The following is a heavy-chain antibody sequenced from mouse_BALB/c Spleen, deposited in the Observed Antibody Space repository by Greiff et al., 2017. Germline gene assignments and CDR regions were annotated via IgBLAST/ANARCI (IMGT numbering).Heavy chain of an antibody. V-gene: IGHV3-8*02. CDR1: GDSITSGY. J-gene: IGHJ4*01. CDR2: ISYSGST. Sequence: EVKVLESGPSLVKPSQTLSLTCSVTGDSITSGYWNWIRKFPGHKLEYMGYISYSGSTYYYPSLKSRISITRDTSKNQYYLQLNSVTTEDTATYYCARSDGYYVDAMDYWGQGTSVTVSS. D-gene: IGHD2-3*01. CDR3: ARSDGYYVDAMDY.